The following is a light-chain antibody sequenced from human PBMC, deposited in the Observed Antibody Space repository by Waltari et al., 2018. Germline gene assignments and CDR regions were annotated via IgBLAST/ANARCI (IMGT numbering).Light chain of an antibody. J-gene: IGLJ2*01. CDR1: SSDIGTSNY. Sequence: QTALTQPASVSGSPEQSITISCTGASSDIGTSNYVSWYQQHPGKAPKLMIYAVSNRPSAVSDRFSGSKSANTASLTISGLRAEDEAYYYCSSSSTFTTLVVFGGGTKLTVL. CDR2: AVS. CDR3: SSSSTFTTLVV. V-gene: IGLV2-14*03.